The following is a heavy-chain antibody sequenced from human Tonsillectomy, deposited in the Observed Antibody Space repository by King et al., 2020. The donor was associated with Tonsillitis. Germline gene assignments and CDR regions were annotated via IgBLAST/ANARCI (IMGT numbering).Heavy chain of an antibody. CDR1: GFPFSDYY. V-gene: IGHV3-11*01. J-gene: IGHJ4*02. D-gene: IGHD3-9*01. CDR3: ARASTYFDGLTGYNRPGYFDF. Sequence: VQLVESGGGLVKPGESLRLSCGASGFPFSDYYMSWIRQAPGKGLEWILYISGSGSSIYYGDSVKGRFTISRDNAKNSMYLQMNSLRVEDTAVYYCARASTYFDGLTGYNRPGYFDFWGQGTRVTVAS. CDR2: ISGSGSSI.